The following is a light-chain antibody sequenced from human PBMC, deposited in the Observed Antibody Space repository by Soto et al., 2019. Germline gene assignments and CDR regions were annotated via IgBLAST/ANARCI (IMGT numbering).Light chain of an antibody. CDR1: QSVFYSSNNKNY. Sequence: DIVMTQSPDSLAVSLGERATINCKSSQSVFYSSNNKNYLAWYQQKPGQPPRLLIYWASARESGVPDRFSGSGYGTDFTLTIRSLQAEDVAGYYCQQYYSTRLTFGGGTKVEIK. J-gene: IGKJ4*01. V-gene: IGKV4-1*01. CDR2: WAS. CDR3: QQYYSTRLT.